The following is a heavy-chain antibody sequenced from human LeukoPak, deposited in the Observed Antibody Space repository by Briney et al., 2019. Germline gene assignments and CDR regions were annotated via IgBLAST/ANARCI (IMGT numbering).Heavy chain of an antibody. CDR2: INPNSGGT. D-gene: IGHD6-6*01. CDR1: GYTFTGYY. CDR3: ARVRYGSSSHFDY. Sequence: ASVKVSCKASGYTFTGYYMHWVRQAPGQGLEWMGWINPNSGGTNYAQKFQGRVTMARDTSISTAYMELSRLRSDDTAVYYCARVRYGSSSHFDYWGQGTLVTVSS. V-gene: IGHV1-2*02. J-gene: IGHJ4*02.